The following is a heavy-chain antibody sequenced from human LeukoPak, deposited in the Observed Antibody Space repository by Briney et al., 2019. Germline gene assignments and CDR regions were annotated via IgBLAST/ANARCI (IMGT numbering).Heavy chain of an antibody. V-gene: IGHV5-51*01. Sequence: GESLKISGKGSGCSFSTYWIGWVPQMPGKGLEWMGIIYPSDSHTRYSPSFQGQVTISADKSINTPERSNQCAYLQWSSLEASDTAMYYCARRIAGGGVDYWGQGTLVTVSS. CDR3: ARRIAGGGVDY. CDR2: IYPSDSHT. CDR1: GCSFSTYW. J-gene: IGHJ4*02. D-gene: IGHD6-13*01.